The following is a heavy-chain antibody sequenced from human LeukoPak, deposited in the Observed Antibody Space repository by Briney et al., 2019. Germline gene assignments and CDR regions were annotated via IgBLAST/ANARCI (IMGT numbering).Heavy chain of an antibody. V-gene: IGHV1-8*01. J-gene: IGHJ5*01. CDR3: ARDHSSSYRGWFDS. D-gene: IGHD6-13*01. CDR2: MNPNSGNT. Sequence: ASVKVSCKASGYTFTSYDINWVRQATGQGLEWMGWMNPNSGNTGYAQKFQGRVTMTRNTSISTAYMELSSLRSEDAAVYYCARDHSSSYRGWFDSWGQGALVTVSS. CDR1: GYTFTSYD.